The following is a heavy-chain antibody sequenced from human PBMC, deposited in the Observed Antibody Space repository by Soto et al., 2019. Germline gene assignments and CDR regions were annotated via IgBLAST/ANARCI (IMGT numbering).Heavy chain of an antibody. CDR1: GFTFSSYG. J-gene: IGHJ6*02. CDR3: AKASVKQQHYYIRGMDA. CDR2: ISHDGSYQ. V-gene: IGHV3-30*18. Sequence: QVQLEESGGGVVQPGRSLRLSCAASGFTFSSYGMHWVRQAPGKGLEWVAVISHDGSYQYYADSVKGRFTISRDNPRNTLSLQMNRRRAEDMAVYYCAKASVKQQHYYIRGMDAWGQGTTVTVTS. D-gene: IGHD3-10*02.